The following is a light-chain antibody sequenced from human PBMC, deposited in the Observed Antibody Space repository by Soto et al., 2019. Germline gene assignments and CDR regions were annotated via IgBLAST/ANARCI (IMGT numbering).Light chain of an antibody. Sequence: TQSPATLSVSPGETATLSFGASQSVSSNLAWYQQKPGQAPRLLIYGASNRATGIPDRFSGSGSGTDFTLIISRLEPEDFAVYYCQQYGNSFVGFGQGTKV. CDR1: QSVSSN. J-gene: IGKJ1*01. V-gene: IGKV3-20*01. CDR3: QQYGNSFVG. CDR2: GAS.